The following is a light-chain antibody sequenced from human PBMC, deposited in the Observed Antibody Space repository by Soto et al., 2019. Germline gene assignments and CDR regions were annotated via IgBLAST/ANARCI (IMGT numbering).Light chain of an antibody. J-gene: IGKJ1*01. CDR3: QQSDSTPRT. CDR2: AAS. CDR1: QSISSY. Sequence: DIQMTQSPSSLSASVGDRVTITCRASQSISSYLNWYQQKPGKAPKLMIYAASRLQSGVPSRFSGSASGKYFPLTISRLQAEDSVTYYYQQSDSTPRTFGQGTKVEIK. V-gene: IGKV1-39*01.